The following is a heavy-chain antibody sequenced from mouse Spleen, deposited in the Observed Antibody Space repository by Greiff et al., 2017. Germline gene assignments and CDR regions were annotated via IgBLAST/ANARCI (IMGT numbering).Heavy chain of an antibody. V-gene: IGHV1-26*01. J-gene: IGHJ1*01. CDR3: ARGGLYYGSSSYWYFDV. D-gene: IGHD1-1*01. CDR2: INPNNGGT. Sequence: EVQLQQSGPELVKPGASVKISCKASGYTFTDYYMNWVKQSHGKSLEWIGDINPNNGGTSYNQKFKGKATLTVDKSSSTAYMELRSLTSEDSAVYYCARGGLYYGSSSYWYFDVWGAGTTVTVSS. CDR1: GYTFTDYY.